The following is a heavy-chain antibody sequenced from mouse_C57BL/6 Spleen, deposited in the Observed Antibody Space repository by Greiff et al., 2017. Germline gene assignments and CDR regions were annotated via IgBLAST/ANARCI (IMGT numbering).Heavy chain of an antibody. J-gene: IGHJ1*03. CDR3: ARGGTRYFDV. D-gene: IGHD3-3*01. Sequence: QVQLQQPGAELVKPGASVKLSCKASGYTFTSYWMQWVKQRPGQGPEWIGEIDPSDSYTNYNQKFKGKATLTVDTSSSTAYMQLSSLTSEDSAVYYCARGGTRYFDVWGTGTTVTVSS. CDR1: GYTFTSYW. V-gene: IGHV1-50*01. CDR2: IDPSDSYT.